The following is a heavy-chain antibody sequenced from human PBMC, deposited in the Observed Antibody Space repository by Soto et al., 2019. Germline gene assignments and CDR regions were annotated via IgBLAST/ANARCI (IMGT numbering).Heavy chain of an antibody. D-gene: IGHD3-22*01. CDR2: ISAYNGNT. CDR1: GYNFTNYG. J-gene: IGHJ4*02. V-gene: IGHV1-18*01. Sequence: APVKVSRKASGYNFTNYGISLVGQAPGQGLEWMGWISAYNGNTNYAQKLQGRVTMTTDTSTSTAYMELRSLRSDDTAVYYCARYQDSSGYSGFDYWGQGTLVTVSS. CDR3: ARYQDSSGYSGFDY.